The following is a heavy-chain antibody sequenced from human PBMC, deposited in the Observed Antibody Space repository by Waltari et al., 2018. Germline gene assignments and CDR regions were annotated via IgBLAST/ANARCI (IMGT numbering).Heavy chain of an antibody. D-gene: IGHD3-10*01. J-gene: IGHJ4*02. Sequence: EVQLVASGGGLVKPGGSLRLHCEASGYTFGNAGMSWVCQAPGKGLEWVGRIKSETDGGTTDYAAPVKGRFTISRDDSKNTLYLQMNSLKTEDTAVYYCTTGILWFGALGYWGQGTLVTVSS. CDR3: TTGILWFGALGY. CDR1: GYTFGNAG. CDR2: IKSETDGGTT. V-gene: IGHV3-15*01.